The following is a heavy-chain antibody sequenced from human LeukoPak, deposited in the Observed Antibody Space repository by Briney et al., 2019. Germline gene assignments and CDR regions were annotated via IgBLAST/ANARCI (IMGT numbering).Heavy chain of an antibody. CDR2: INSDGSST. D-gene: IGHD3-10*01. CDR3: ARGSRKGDYFDY. J-gene: IGHJ4*02. Sequence: GGSLRLSCAASGFTFSSYWMHWVRQAPGKGLVWVSRINSDGSSTSYADSVKGRFTISRDNAKNTLYPQMNSLRAEDTAVYYCARGSRKGDYFDYWGQGTLVTVSS. CDR1: GFTFSSYW. V-gene: IGHV3-74*01.